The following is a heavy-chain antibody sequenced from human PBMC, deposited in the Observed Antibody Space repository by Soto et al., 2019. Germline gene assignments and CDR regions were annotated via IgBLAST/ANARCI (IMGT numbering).Heavy chain of an antibody. CDR3: ARAGKYSYGTGSHYYYGMDV. CDR2: ISGYNGNT. D-gene: IGHD3-10*01. Sequence: QVQLVQSGAEVKKPGASVKVSCKASGYTFTSYGVRWVRQAPGQGREWMGWISGYNGNTNYAQKLQGRVTMTTDTSTSTAYMKLRSLRYDDTAVYYCARAGKYSYGTGSHYYYGMDVWGQGITVTVSS. V-gene: IGHV1-18*04. J-gene: IGHJ6*02. CDR1: GYTFTSYG.